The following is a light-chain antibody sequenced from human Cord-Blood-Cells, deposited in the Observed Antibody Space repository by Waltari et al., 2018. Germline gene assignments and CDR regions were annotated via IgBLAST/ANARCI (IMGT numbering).Light chain of an antibody. Sequence: QSALTQPRSVSGSPGQSVTISCTGTSSDVGGYNYVSWYQQHPGKAPKLMIYDVSKRPSGVPDRCAGSKSGNPASLTISGLQAEDEADYYCCSYAGSYTSYVFGTGTKVTVL. CDR1: SSDVGGYNY. CDR3: CSYAGSYTSYV. J-gene: IGLJ1*01. CDR2: DVS. V-gene: IGLV2-11*01.